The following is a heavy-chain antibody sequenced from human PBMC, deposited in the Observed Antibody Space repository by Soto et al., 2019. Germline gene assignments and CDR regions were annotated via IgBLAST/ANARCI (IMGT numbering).Heavy chain of an antibody. CDR2: INPTGSMT. V-gene: IGHV1-46*01. J-gene: IGHJ3*02. CDR3: ARDTGYDHDAFDI. Sequence: QVQLVQSGAEVKKPGASVKVSCKASGYSFITSYHMHWVRQAPGQGLEWMGIINPTGSMTRYSQKFQGSLTMTRDTSTATDYMELSNLTSEATAVYFCARDTGYDHDAFDIWGQGTRVTVSS. CDR1: GYSFITSYH. D-gene: IGHD5-12*01.